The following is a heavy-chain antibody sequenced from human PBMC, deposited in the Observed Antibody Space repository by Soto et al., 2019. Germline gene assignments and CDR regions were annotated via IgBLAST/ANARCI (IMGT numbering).Heavy chain of an antibody. D-gene: IGHD5-18*01. CDR1: GGTFSSYA. J-gene: IGHJ5*02. V-gene: IGHV1-69*13. CDR3: ARTDMDSSNWFDP. Sequence: ASVKVSCKASGGTFSSYAISWVRQAPGQGLEWMGGIIPIFGTANYAQKFQGRVTITADESTSTAYMELSSLRSEDTAVYYCARTDMDSSNWFDPWGQGTLVTVSS. CDR2: IIPIFGTA.